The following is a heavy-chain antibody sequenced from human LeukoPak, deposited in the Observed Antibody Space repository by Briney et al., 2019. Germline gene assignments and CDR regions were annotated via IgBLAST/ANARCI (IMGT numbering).Heavy chain of an antibody. CDR3: ARVNYYYYYMDV. D-gene: IGHD4-23*01. CDR2: INHSGST. V-gene: IGHV4-34*01. CDR1: GGSFSGYY. Sequence: SETLSLTCAVYGGSFSGYYWSWIRQPPGKGLEWIGEINHSGSTNYNPSLKSRVTISVDTSKNQFSLKLSSVTAADTAVYYCARVNYYYYYMDVWGKGTTVTISS. J-gene: IGHJ6*03.